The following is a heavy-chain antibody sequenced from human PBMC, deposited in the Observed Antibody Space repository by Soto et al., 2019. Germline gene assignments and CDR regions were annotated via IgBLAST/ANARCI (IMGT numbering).Heavy chain of an antibody. Sequence: SQTLSLTCAISGDSVSSNSAAWNWIRQSPSRGLEWLGRTYYRSKWYNDYAVSVKSRITINPDTSKNQFSLQLNSVTPEDTAVYYCARGGGITGTTTFYGMDVWGQGTTVTVSS. CDR3: ARGGGITGTTTFYGMDV. CDR2: TYYRSKWYN. CDR1: GDSVSSNSAA. J-gene: IGHJ6*02. V-gene: IGHV6-1*01. D-gene: IGHD1-7*01.